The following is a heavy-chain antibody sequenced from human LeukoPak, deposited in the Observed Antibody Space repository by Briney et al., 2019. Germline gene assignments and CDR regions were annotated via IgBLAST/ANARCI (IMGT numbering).Heavy chain of an antibody. D-gene: IGHD7-27*01. CDR1: GSTFSSYS. Sequence: GGSLRLSCAASGSTFSSYSMNWVRQAPGKGLEWVSSISSSSSYIYYADSVKGRFTISRDNAKNSLYLQMNSLRAEDTAVYYCARAGDGGNYFDYWGQGTLVTVSS. V-gene: IGHV3-21*01. J-gene: IGHJ4*02. CDR2: ISSSSSYI. CDR3: ARAGDGGNYFDY.